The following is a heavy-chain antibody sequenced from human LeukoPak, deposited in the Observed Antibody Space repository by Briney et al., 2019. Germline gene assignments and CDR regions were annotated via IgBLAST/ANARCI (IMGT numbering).Heavy chain of an antibody. V-gene: IGHV4-34*01. Sequence: SETLSLTCAVYGGSFSGYYWSWIRQPPGKGLEWIGEINHSGSTNYNPSLKSRGTISVDTSKNQFSLKLNSVTAADTAVYYCARGRWLRSAFDYWGQGTLVTVSS. CDR2: INHSGST. J-gene: IGHJ4*02. CDR3: ARGRWLRSAFDY. CDR1: GGSFSGYY. D-gene: IGHD5-12*01.